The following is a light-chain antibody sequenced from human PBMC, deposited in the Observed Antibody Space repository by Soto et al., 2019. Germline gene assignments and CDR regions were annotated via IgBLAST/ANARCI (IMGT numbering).Light chain of an antibody. Sequence: QSVLTQPPSASSTPGQTVTISCSGSTSNIGTFYVYWYQHLPGTAPKLIIYLGDQRASGVSDRFSGSKSVTSASLAINGLRSDEAADYYCAAWYDNLRAYVFGSGTKLTVL. J-gene: IGLJ1*01. V-gene: IGLV1-47*02. CDR2: LGD. CDR3: AAWYDNLRAYV. CDR1: TSNIGTFY.